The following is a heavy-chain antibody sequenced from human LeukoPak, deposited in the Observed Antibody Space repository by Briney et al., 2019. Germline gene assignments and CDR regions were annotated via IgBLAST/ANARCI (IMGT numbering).Heavy chain of an antibody. Sequence: ASETLSLACTVSGGSISSGSYYWSWIRQPAGKGLEWIGRVYTSGSTNYNPSLKSRVTISVDTSKNQFSLKLSSVTAADTAVYYCARANSPYCGGDCYSAYYFDYWGQGTLVTVSS. CDR2: VYTSGST. D-gene: IGHD2-21*02. CDR3: ARANSPYCGGDCYSAYYFDY. CDR1: GGSISSGSYY. V-gene: IGHV4-61*02. J-gene: IGHJ4*02.